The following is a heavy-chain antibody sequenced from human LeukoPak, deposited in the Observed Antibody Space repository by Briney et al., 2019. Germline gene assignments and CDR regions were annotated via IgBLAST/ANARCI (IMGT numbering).Heavy chain of an antibody. V-gene: IGHV4-38-2*02. CDR1: GYSISSGYY. CDR2: IYHSGST. CDR3: ARDLYSSGWGYFDY. Sequence: SETLSLSCTISGYSISSGYYWGWIRQPPGKGLEWIGSIYHSGSTYYNPSLKSRVTISLDTSENQFSLKLSSVTAADTAVYYCARDLYSSGWGYFDYWGQGTLVTVSS. D-gene: IGHD6-19*01. J-gene: IGHJ4*02.